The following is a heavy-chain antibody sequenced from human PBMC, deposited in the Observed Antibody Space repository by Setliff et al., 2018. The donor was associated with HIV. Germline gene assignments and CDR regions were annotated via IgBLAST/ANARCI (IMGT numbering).Heavy chain of an antibody. CDR1: GFTFSSYS. D-gene: IGHD6-19*01. V-gene: IGHV3-21*01. CDR3: ARDSEPGTRVAGTTGLDY. J-gene: IGHJ4*02. Sequence: PGGSLRLSCATSGFTFSSYSMNWVRQAPGKGLEWVSSISSSGSYIFYADSVQGRFTFSRDNAKNSLYLQMNSLRVEDTAVYYCARDSEPGTRVAGTTGLDYWGQGSLVTVSS. CDR2: ISSSGSYI.